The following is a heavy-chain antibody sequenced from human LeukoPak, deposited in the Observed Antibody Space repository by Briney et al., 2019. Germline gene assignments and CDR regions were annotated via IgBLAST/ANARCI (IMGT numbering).Heavy chain of an antibody. CDR3: ARGNRYCSGGSCYGLYYYYYHGMDV. Sequence: SETLSLTCAVYGGSFSGYYWSWIRQPPGKGLEWIGEINHSGSTNYNPSLKSRVTISVDTSKNQFSLKLSSVTAADTAVYYCARGNRYCSGGSCYGLYYYYYHGMDVWGQGTTVTVSS. CDR2: INHSGST. CDR1: GGSFSGYY. J-gene: IGHJ6*02. D-gene: IGHD2-15*01. V-gene: IGHV4-34*01.